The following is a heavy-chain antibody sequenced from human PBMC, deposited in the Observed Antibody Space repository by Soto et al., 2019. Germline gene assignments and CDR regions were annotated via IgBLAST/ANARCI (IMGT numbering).Heavy chain of an antibody. V-gene: IGHV4-34*01. D-gene: IGHD2-8*02. CDR2: INHSGST. CDR1: GGSFSGYY. CDR3: ARGKITGLFDY. J-gene: IGHJ4*02. Sequence: SETLSLTCAVYGGSFSGYYWTWIRQPPGTGLEWIGEINHSGSTNYNPSLKSRVTISVDTSKNQFSLKLTSVTAADTAVYYCARGKITGLFDYWGLGTLVTVSS.